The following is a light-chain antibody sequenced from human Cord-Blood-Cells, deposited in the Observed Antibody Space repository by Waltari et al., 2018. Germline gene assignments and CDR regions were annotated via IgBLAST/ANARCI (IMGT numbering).Light chain of an antibody. Sequence: SSELTQLPPVSVSPGQPARLPCPGEVLRENYADWYQQKPGLDPEFVIYEDSGRYPGIPERFSGSTSGNTTSLTISRVLTEDEADYYCLSGDEDNPVFGGGTKLTVL. CDR1: VLRENY. CDR3: LSGDEDNPV. CDR2: EDS. V-gene: IGLV3-22*01. J-gene: IGLJ3*02.